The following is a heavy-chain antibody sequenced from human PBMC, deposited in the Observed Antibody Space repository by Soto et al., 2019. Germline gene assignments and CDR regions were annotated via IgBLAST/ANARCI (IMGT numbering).Heavy chain of an antibody. D-gene: IGHD3-10*01. J-gene: IGHJ4*02. Sequence: QVQLVESGGGVVQPGRSLRLSCAASGFTFSSYGMHWVRQAPGMGLEWVAVISYDGSNKYYADSVKGRFTISRDNSKNTLYLQMNSLRAEDTAVYYCAKGAGVKTYYFDYWGQGTLVTDSS. CDR2: ISYDGSNK. CDR1: GFTFSSYG. CDR3: AKGAGVKTYYFDY. V-gene: IGHV3-30*18.